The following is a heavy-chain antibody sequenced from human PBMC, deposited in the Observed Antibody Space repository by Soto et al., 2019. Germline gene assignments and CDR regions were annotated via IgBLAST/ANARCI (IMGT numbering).Heavy chain of an antibody. J-gene: IGHJ6*02. D-gene: IGHD3-3*01. CDR3: ARLDTYYDFWSGYVYYGMDV. CDR2: IKQDGSEK. CDR1: GFTFISYW. Sequence: GGSLRLSCAASGFTFISYWMSWVRQAPGKGLEWVANIKQDGSEKYYVDSVKGRFTISRDNAKNSLYLQMNSLRAEDTAVYYCARLDTYYDFWSGYVYYGMDVWGQGTTVTVSS. V-gene: IGHV3-7*01.